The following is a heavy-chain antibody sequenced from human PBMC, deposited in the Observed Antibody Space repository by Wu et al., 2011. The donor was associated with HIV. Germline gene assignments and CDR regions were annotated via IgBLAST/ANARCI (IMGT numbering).Heavy chain of an antibody. Sequence: QVQLVQSGAEVKKPGASVKVSCKASGYTFTGYYIHWVRQAPGQGLEWMGWINPGTGGTDYAQEFQGRVTMTTDTSINTAYMELSRLRSDDTAVYYCARESPYVAWGQGILVTVSS. CDR1: GYTFTGYY. V-gene: IGHV1-2*02. D-gene: IGHD2-8*01. J-gene: IGHJ5*02. CDR2: INPGTGGT. CDR3: ARESPYVA.